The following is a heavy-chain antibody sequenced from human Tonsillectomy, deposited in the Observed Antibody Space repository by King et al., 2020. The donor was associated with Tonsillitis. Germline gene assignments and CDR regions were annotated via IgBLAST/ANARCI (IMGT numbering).Heavy chain of an antibody. D-gene: IGHD3-16*01. CDR3: AIQGVMARFDY. CDR1: GFTFSSYG. Sequence: VQLVESGGGVVQPGRSLRLSCAASGFTFSSYGMHWVRQAPGKGLEWVAVISYDGSNKYYADSVKGRFTISRDNSKNTLYLQMNSLRAEDTAVYYCAIQGVMARFDYLGQRTLVTVSS. V-gene: IGHV3-30*03. J-gene: IGHJ4*02. CDR2: ISYDGSNK.